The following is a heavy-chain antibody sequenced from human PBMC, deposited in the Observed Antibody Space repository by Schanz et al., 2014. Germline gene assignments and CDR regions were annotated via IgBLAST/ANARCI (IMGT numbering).Heavy chain of an antibody. J-gene: IGHJ3*02. V-gene: IGHV3-33*08. CDR3: ARGIITMVRGGDVGAFDI. Sequence: QVHLVESGGGVVQPGRSLRLSCAASGFTFRNYGMSWVRQAPGQGLEWVALISYDGSSKNHADSVQGRFTISRDNSKNALYLQMDSLRAEDTAVYYCARGIITMVRGGDVGAFDIWGQGTMVAVSS. CDR2: ISYDGSSK. CDR1: GFTFRNYG. D-gene: IGHD3-10*01.